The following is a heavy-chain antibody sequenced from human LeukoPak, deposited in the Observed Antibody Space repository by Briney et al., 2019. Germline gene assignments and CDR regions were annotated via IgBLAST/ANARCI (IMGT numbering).Heavy chain of an antibody. CDR2: ISGSGGST. CDR3: AKDPVPHCSSTSCWGGY. CDR1: GFTFSSYA. J-gene: IGHJ4*02. Sequence: GGSLRLSCAASGFTFSSYAMSWVRQPPGKGLEWVSAISGSGGSTYYADSVKGRFTISRDTSKNTLYLQMNSLRAEDTAVYYCAKDPVPHCSSTSCWGGYWGQGTLVTVSS. V-gene: IGHV3-23*01. D-gene: IGHD2-2*01.